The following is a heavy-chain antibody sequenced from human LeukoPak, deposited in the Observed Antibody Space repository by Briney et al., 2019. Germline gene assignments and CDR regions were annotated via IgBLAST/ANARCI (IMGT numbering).Heavy chain of an antibody. V-gene: IGHV3-15*01. J-gene: IGHJ4*02. D-gene: IGHD6-19*01. CDR3: TTGLQRGLAVPGTGGFDY. Sequence: GGSLRLSCAASGLTFSDAWMSWVRQAPGKGLEWVGHIKSKSHGGTTDYGAPVRGRFSISRDDSKNTLYLQMNSLKSEDTAVYYCTTGLQRGLAVPGTGGFDYWGPGALVTVSS. CDR2: IKSKSHGGTT. CDR1: GLTFSDAW.